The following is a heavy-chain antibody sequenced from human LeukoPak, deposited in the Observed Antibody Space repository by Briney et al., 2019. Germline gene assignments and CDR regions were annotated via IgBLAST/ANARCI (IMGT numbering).Heavy chain of an antibody. J-gene: IGHJ4*02. CDR2: INHSGST. Sequence: SETLSLTCAVYGGSFSGYYWSWIRQPPGKGLEWIGEINHSGSTNYNPSLKSRVTISVDTSKNQFSLKLSSVTAADTAVYYCARVGGWRGYSGSYLRKFPFDYWGQGTLVTVSS. CDR1: GGSFSGYY. D-gene: IGHD1-26*01. CDR3: ARVGGWRGYSGSYLRKFPFDY. V-gene: IGHV4-34*01.